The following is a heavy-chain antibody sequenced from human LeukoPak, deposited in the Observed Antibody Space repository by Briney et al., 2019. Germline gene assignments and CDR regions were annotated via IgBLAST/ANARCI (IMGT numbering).Heavy chain of an antibody. J-gene: IGHJ4*02. V-gene: IGHV2-5*02. Sequence: ASGPTLVKPTQTLTLTCTFSGFSLSTSGVGVGWIRQPPGKALEWLALIYWDDDKRYSPSLKSRLTITKDTSKNQVVLTMTNMDPLDTATYYCAHSRGYVFWSGYPWTLFDYWGQGTLVTVSS. CDR1: GFSLSTSGVG. CDR3: AHSRGYVFWSGYPWTLFDY. D-gene: IGHD3-3*01. CDR2: IYWDDDK.